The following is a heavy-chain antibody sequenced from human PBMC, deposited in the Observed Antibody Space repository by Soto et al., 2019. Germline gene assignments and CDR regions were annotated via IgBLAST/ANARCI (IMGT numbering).Heavy chain of an antibody. V-gene: IGHV5-51*01. CDR2: IYPGDSDT. D-gene: IGHD6-13*01. CDR1: GYILTPCG. J-gene: IGHJ6*01. CDR3: ARTSADGKYYYGMDV. Sequence: EESLKISSKGSGYILTPCGNGWFRLIPWKGLEWMGIIYPGDSDTRYSPSFQGQVTISADKSISTAYLQWSSLKASDTAMYYCARTSADGKYYYGMDVWGQGTTV.